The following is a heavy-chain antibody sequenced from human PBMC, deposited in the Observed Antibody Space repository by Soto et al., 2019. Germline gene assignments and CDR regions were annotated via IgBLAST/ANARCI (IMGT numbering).Heavy chain of an antibody. CDR1: GGTFSSYA. CDR3: ARSQGSSTSLEIYYYYYYGMDV. V-gene: IGHV1-69*01. D-gene: IGHD2-2*01. CDR2: IIPIAGTA. Sequence: QVQLVQSGAEVKTPGSSVKVSCKASGGTFSSYAISWVRQAPGQGLEWMGGIIPIAGTANYAQKFQGRVTITADESTRTAYMELSSLRSEDTAVYYCARSQGSSTSLEIYYYYYYGMDVWGQGTTVTVSS. J-gene: IGHJ6*02.